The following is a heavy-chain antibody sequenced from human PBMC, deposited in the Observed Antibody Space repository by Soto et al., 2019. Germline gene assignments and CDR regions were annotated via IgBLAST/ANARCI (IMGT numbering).Heavy chain of an antibody. V-gene: IGHV1-46*01. J-gene: IGHJ4*02. D-gene: IGHD6-19*01. CDR1: GYILTTYY. CDR2: IDPSGGST. CDR3: ARTEQWLVPPFDY. Sequence: QVQLVQSGAEVKKPGASVKVSCKASGYILTTYYMHWVRQAPGQGLEWVGIIDPSGGSTSYAQKFQGRVTMTRDTSTSTVYMELSSLRSEDTAMYYCARTEQWLVPPFDYWGQGTLVTVSS.